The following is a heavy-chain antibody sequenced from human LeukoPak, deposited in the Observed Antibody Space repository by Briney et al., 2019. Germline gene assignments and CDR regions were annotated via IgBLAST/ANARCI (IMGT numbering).Heavy chain of an antibody. V-gene: IGHV1-2*02. Sequence: ASVKVSCKASGYTFTGYYMHWVRQAPGQGLEWMGWINPNSGGTNYAQKFQGRVTMTRDTSISTAYMELSRLRSDDTAVYYCARSHDSSGYPDDAFDIWGQGTMVTVSS. CDR2: INPNSGGT. D-gene: IGHD3-22*01. J-gene: IGHJ3*02. CDR3: ARSHDSSGYPDDAFDI. CDR1: GYTFTGYY.